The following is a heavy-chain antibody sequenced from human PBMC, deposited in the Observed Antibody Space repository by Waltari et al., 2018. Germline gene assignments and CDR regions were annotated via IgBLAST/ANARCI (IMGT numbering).Heavy chain of an antibody. CDR2: IYTSGST. Sequence: QVQLQESGPGLVKPSQTLSLTCTVSGGSISSGSYYWSWIRQPAGKGLEWIGRIYTSGSTNYTPSLKSRVTISVDTSKNQFSLKLSSVTAADTAVYYCARDRSSFNVFDAFYIWGQGTMVTVSS. CDR3: ARDRSSFNVFDAFYI. J-gene: IGHJ3*02. CDR1: GGSISSGSYY. D-gene: IGHD6-13*01. V-gene: IGHV4-61*02.